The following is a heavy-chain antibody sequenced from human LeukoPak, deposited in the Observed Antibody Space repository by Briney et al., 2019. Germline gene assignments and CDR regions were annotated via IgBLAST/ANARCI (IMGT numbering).Heavy chain of an antibody. V-gene: IGHV4-59*01. D-gene: IGHD2-15*01. Sequence: PSETLSLTCTVSGGSISSYYWSWIRQPPGKGLEYIGYIYYSGSTNYNPSLKSRVTISVDTSKNQFSLKLSSVTPADTAVYYCARLGHCFGSHCSDDYWGQGTLVTVSS. CDR3: ARLGHCFGSHCSDDY. CDR1: GGSISSYY. CDR2: IYYSGST. J-gene: IGHJ4*02.